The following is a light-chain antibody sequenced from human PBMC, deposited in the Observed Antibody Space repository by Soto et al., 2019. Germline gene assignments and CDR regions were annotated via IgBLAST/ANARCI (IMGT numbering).Light chain of an antibody. Sequence: QSALTQPPSASGFPGQSVTISCTGTSSDVGYYDYVSWYQQHPGKAPKLVIYEVTKRPSGVPDRVSASKSGNTASLTVSGLRAEDEADYFCCSSAPESTYVFGSGTKLTVL. J-gene: IGLJ1*01. CDR1: SSDVGYYDY. CDR3: CSSAPESTYV. V-gene: IGLV2-8*01. CDR2: EVT.